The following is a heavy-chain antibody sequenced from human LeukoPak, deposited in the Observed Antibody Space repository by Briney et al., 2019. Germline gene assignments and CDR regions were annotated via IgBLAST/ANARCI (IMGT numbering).Heavy chain of an antibody. CDR1: GYTFTSYY. D-gene: IGHD3-10*01. J-gene: IGHJ6*03. CDR2: INPNSGGT. V-gene: IGHV1-2*02. Sequence: ASVKVSCKASGYTFTSYYMHWVRQAPGQGLEWMGWINPNSGGTNYAQKFQGRVTMTRDTSISTAYMELSRLRSDDTAVYYCARRAGLGDYYYYMDVWGKGTTVTVSS. CDR3: ARRAGLGDYYYYMDV.